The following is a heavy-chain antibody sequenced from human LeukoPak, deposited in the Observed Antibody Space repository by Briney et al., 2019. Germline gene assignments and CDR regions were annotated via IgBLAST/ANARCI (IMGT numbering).Heavy chain of an antibody. Sequence: SETLSLTCTVSGGSISSSSYYWGWIRQPPGKWLEWIGSIYYSGSTYYNPSLKSRVTISVDTSKNQFSLKLSSVTAADTAVYYCARVDDSRDFDYWGQGTLVTVSS. D-gene: IGHD3-16*01. V-gene: IGHV4-39*01. CDR1: GGSISSSSYY. CDR3: ARVDDSRDFDY. CDR2: IYYSGST. J-gene: IGHJ4*02.